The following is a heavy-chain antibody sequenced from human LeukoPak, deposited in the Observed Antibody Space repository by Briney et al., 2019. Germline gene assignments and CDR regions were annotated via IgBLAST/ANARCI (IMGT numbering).Heavy chain of an antibody. V-gene: IGHV3-43*02. CDR3: AKEKYSCGPRGCFDY. Sequence: GGSLRLSCAASGFTFDDYAMHWVRQAPGKGLEWVSLISGDGGSTYYADSVKGRFTISRDNSKNSLYLQMNSLRTEDTALYYCAKEKYSCGPRGCFDYWGQGTLVTVSS. D-gene: IGHD5-18*01. CDR1: GFTFDDYA. CDR2: ISGDGGST. J-gene: IGHJ4*02.